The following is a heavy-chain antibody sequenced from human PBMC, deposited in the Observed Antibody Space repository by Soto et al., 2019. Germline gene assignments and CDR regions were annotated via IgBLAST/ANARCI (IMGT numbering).Heavy chain of an antibody. D-gene: IGHD5-12*01. Sequence: PGESLKISCKGSGYSFTSYWISWVRQMPGKGLEWMGRIDPSDSYTNYSPSFQGHVTISADKSISTAYLQWSSLKASDTAMYYCARQSIVATITHYYYGMDVWGHGTTVTVSS. CDR1: GYSFTSYW. CDR3: ARQSIVATITHYYYGMDV. CDR2: IDPSDSYT. V-gene: IGHV5-10-1*01. J-gene: IGHJ6*02.